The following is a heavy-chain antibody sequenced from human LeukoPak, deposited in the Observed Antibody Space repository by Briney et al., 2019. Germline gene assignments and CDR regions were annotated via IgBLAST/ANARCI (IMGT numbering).Heavy chain of an antibody. Sequence: SVKVPCKASGGTFSNYAISWVRQAPGQGLEWMGRIIPIFGIANYAQKFQGRVTITADKSTSTAYMELSSLRSEDTAVYYCASGCSSTSCYHYYYYGMDVWGQGTTVTVSS. CDR2: IIPIFGIA. J-gene: IGHJ6*02. V-gene: IGHV1-69*04. CDR1: GGTFSNYA. D-gene: IGHD2-2*01. CDR3: ASGCSSTSCYHYYYYGMDV.